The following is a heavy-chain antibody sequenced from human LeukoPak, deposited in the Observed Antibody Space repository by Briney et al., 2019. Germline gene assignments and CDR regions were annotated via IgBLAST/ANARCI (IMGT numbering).Heavy chain of an antibody. J-gene: IGHJ4*02. CDR2: FDPEDGET. Sequence: ASVKVSCKVSGYTLTELSMHWVRQAPGKGLEWMGGFDPEDGETIYAQKFQGRVTMTEDTSTDTAYMELSSLRSEDTAVYYCATSVSSMVREVIHAGPFDYWGQGTLVTVSS. V-gene: IGHV1-24*01. D-gene: IGHD3-10*01. CDR1: GYTLTELS. CDR3: ATSVSSMVREVIHAGPFDY.